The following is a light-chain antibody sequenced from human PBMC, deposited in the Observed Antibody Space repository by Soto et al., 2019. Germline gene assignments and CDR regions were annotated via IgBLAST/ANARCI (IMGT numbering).Light chain of an antibody. V-gene: IGLV1-40*01. CDR2: GNS. CDR3: QSYDNSLAGSRV. CDR1: SSNTGTGFD. Sequence: QLVLTQPPSVSGAPGQRVTISCTGSSSNTGTGFDVHWYQQLPGTAPKLLIYGNSNRPSGVPDRFSASKSGTSASLAINGLQAEDEADYYCQSYDNSLAGSRVFGTGTKLTVL. J-gene: IGLJ1*01.